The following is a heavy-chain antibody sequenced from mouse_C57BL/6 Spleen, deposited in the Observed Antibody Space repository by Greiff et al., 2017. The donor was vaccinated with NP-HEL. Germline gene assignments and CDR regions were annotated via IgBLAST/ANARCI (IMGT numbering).Heavy chain of an antibody. V-gene: IGHV5-6*01. CDR3: ARLLRKSFDY. J-gene: IGHJ2*01. CDR2: ISSGGSYT. CDR1: GFTFSSYG. Sequence: EVHLVESGGDLVKPGGSLKLSCAASGFTFSSYGMSWVRQTPDKRLEWVATISSGGSYTSYPDSVKGRFSISRDSAKNTLYLQKSSLKSGDTAMYYCARLLRKSFDYWGQGTTLTVSS.